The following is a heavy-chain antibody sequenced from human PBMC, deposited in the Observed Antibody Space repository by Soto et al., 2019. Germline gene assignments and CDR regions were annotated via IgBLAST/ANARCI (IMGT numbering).Heavy chain of an antibody. CDR3: VRFSILVSGRGRGAFFDS. Sequence: GGSLRLSCAASGFTFSNNWMSWVRQLPGKGLAWVSNRKEDGSEKYYVDSVKGRFTISRDNAKNSVHLQMNSLRDEDTAVYYCVRFSILVSGRGRGAFFDSWGQGTPVTVSS. V-gene: IGHV3-7*03. D-gene: IGHD6-19*01. J-gene: IGHJ4*02. CDR2: RKEDGSEK. CDR1: GFTFSNNW.